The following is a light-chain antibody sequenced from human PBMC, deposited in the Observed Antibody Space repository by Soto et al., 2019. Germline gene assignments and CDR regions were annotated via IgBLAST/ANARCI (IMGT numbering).Light chain of an antibody. CDR2: KAS. CDR3: QQYHSYSWT. CDR1: QSISSW. V-gene: IGKV1-5*03. Sequence: DMEMNQSPSTRSASVGDRVTITCLASQSISSWLAWYQQKPGKAPKLLIYKASSLESGVPSRFSGSGSGTEFTLTISSLQPHDFATYYCQQYHSYSWTFGQGTKVDI. J-gene: IGKJ1*01.